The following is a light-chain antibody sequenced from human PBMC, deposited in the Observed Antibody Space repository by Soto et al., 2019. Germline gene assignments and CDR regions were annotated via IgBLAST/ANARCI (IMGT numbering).Light chain of an antibody. V-gene: IGKV3-15*01. J-gene: IGKJ1*01. CDR3: QKYNNWWT. CDR1: HSITSD. Sequence: EIVMTQSPATLSVSPGESATLSCRASHSITSDLAWYQHRPGQGPRLLIYGSFRRAPGIPARFSGSGSGTEFTLTISSLQAEDLAVYYCQKYNNWWTLDQGTKVDIK. CDR2: GSF.